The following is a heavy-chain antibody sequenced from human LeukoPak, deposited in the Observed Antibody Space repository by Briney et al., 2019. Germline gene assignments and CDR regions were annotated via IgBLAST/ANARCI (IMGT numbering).Heavy chain of an antibody. J-gene: IGHJ3*02. Sequence: GGSLRLSCAASGFTISNYWMYWVRQAPGKGLVWVSRINGDGSSTNYADSVKGRFTISRDNAKNTLDLQVNSLRSEDTALYYCARPIRGYDGFDIWGQGTMVSVSS. CDR3: ARPIRGYDGFDI. CDR2: INGDGSST. D-gene: IGHD5-12*01. CDR1: GFTISNYW. V-gene: IGHV3-74*01.